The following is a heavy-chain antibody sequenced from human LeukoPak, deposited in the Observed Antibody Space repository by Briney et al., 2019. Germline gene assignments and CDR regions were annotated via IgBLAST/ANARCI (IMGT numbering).Heavy chain of an antibody. CDR2: ISFSSSTI. CDR1: GFTFSRYS. CDR3: AMPLILVEYEYESSGYYSVFGY. Sequence: GGSLRLSCAASGFTFSRYSMKWVRQAPGKGPEWVSYISFSSSTIYYADSVKGRFTVSRDNAKNSLYLQRNSLKAEDLAVYYFAMPLILVEYEYESSGYYSVFGYWGQGTLVTVSS. J-gene: IGHJ4*02. D-gene: IGHD3-22*01. V-gene: IGHV3-48*04.